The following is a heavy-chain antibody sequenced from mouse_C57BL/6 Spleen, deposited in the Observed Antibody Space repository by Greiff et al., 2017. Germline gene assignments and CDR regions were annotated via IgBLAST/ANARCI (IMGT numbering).Heavy chain of an antibody. CDR3: TRWNYPDY. V-gene: IGHV14-2*01. D-gene: IGHD1-1*01. CDR2: IDPEDGEA. J-gene: IGHJ2*01. CDR1: GYTFKDYY. Sequence: EVKLVESGPELVKPGASVKFSCTASGYTFKDYYMHWVKQRTEQGLEWIGRIDPEDGEAKYAPKFQGKATMTADTSSNTAYLQLHSLTSEDSAVYYCTRWNYPDYWGKGTTLTGSS.